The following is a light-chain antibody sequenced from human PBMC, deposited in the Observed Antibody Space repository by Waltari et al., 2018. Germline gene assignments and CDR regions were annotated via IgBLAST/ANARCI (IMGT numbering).Light chain of an antibody. CDR2: NDS. Sequence: SYELTQPPSVSVSPGQTARSTCSADALPKQNAYWDQQKPGQAPVLVIDNDSEMPSGIPERFSGSSSGTTVTLTISGVQAEDEADYYCQSADSSGTSVVFGGGTKLTVL. V-gene: IGLV3-25*03. CDR1: ALPKQN. CDR3: QSADSSGTSVV. J-gene: IGLJ2*01.